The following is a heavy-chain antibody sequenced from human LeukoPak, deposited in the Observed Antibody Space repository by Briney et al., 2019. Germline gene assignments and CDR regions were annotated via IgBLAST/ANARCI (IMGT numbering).Heavy chain of an antibody. V-gene: IGHV4-34*01. Sequence: SETLSLTCAVYGGSFSGYYWSWIRQPPGKGLEWIGEINHSGSTNYNPSLKCRVTISVDTSKNQFSLKLSSVTAADTAVYYCARPNVWGSYRPQGRAFDIWGQGTMVTVSS. J-gene: IGHJ3*02. CDR1: GGSFSGYY. D-gene: IGHD3-16*02. CDR2: INHSGST. CDR3: ARPNVWGSYRPQGRAFDI.